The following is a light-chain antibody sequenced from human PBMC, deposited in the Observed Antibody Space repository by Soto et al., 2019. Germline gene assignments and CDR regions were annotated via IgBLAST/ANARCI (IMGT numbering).Light chain of an antibody. J-gene: IGLJ1*01. CDR3: NSYTTSSTLV. CDR1: SSDVGGYNF. Sequence: QSALTQPASVSGSPGQSITISCTGTSSDVGGYNFVSWYQQHPGKAPKLIIYEVTSRPSGVSNRFSGSKSGNTASLTISGLRAEDEADYYCNSYTTSSTLVFGTGTKVTVL. CDR2: EVT. V-gene: IGLV2-14*03.